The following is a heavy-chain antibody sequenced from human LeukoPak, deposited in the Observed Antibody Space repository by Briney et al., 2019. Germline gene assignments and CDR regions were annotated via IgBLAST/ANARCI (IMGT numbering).Heavy chain of an antibody. V-gene: IGHV1-2*06. D-gene: IGHD3-10*01. Sequence: EASVKVSCKASGYTFTGYYMHWVRQAPGQGLEWMGRINPNSGGTNYAQKFQGRVTMTRDTSISTAYMELSRLRSDDTAVYYCARDYYGSGSPDYWGQGTLVTVSS. CDR3: ARDYYGSGSPDY. CDR2: INPNSGGT. CDR1: GYTFTGYY. J-gene: IGHJ4*02.